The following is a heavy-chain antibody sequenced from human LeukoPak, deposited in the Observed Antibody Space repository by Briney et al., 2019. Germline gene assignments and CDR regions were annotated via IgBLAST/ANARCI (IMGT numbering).Heavy chain of an antibody. CDR2: IYPSDSYT. V-gene: IGHV5-10-1*01. Sequence: GESLKISCQGSGFSFTTYLISWVRQMPGKGLEWMGRIYPSDSYTNYSPSFQGRVTISADKSISTAYLQLTSLRASDTAIYYCARHFYSGYDLIVYWGQGTLVTAS. D-gene: IGHD5-12*01. CDR3: ARHFYSGYDLIVY. CDR1: GFSFTTYL. J-gene: IGHJ4*02.